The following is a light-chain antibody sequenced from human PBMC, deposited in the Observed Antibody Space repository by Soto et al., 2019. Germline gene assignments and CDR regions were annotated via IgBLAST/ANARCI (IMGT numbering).Light chain of an antibody. Sequence: EIVLTQSPGTLSLSPGERATLSCRASQSVSSSYLAWYQQKPGQAPRLLIYGASSRATGIPDRFSGSASGTDFPLAISRLVPEDFAVYYCQQYDLSPSTFGQGTKLEIK. CDR2: GAS. J-gene: IGKJ2*01. CDR3: QQYDLSPST. V-gene: IGKV3-20*01. CDR1: QSVSSSY.